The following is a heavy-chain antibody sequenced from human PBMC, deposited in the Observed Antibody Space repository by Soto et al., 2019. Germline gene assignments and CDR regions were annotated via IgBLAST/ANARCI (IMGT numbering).Heavy chain of an antibody. CDR3: NGFWSGYYFHYYGMDV. V-gene: IGHV3-49*04. Sequence: LRLSCTASGFTFGDYAMSWVRQAPGKGLEWVGFIRSKAYGGTTEYAASVKGRFTISRDDSKSIAYLQMNSLKTEDTAVYYCNGFWSGYYFHYYGMDVWGQGTTVTVSS. CDR2: IRSKAYGGTT. CDR1: GFTFGDYA. D-gene: IGHD3-3*01. J-gene: IGHJ6*02.